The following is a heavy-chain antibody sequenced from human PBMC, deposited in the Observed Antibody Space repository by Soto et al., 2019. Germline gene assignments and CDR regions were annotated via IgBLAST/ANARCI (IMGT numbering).Heavy chain of an antibody. CDR1: GFSLSTSGVG. D-gene: IGHD3-3*01. CDR2: IYWDDDK. J-gene: IGHJ5*02. CDR3: ARRYTLSGYYWP. V-gene: IGHV2-5*02. Sequence: QITLKESGPTLVKPTQTLTLTCTFSGFSLSTSGVGVGWIRQPPGKALEWLALIYWDDDKRYSPSRKSRLTIPTDTSKNQVVLTIPHMDPVDTATYYSARRYTLSGYYWPWGQGTLVTVSS.